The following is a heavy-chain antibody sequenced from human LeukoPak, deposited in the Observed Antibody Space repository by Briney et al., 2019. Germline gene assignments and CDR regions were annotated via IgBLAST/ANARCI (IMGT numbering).Heavy chain of an antibody. CDR1: GGSISSSSYY. D-gene: IGHD6-25*01. CDR2: IYSSGST. CDR3: ARDSSGWFDP. J-gene: IGHJ5*02. Sequence: SETLSLTCTVSGGSISSSSYYWGWIRQPPGKGLEWIGSIYSSGSTYYNPSLKSRVTISVDTSKNQFSLKLSSVTAADTAVYYCARDSSGWFDPWGQGTLVTVSS. V-gene: IGHV4-39*07.